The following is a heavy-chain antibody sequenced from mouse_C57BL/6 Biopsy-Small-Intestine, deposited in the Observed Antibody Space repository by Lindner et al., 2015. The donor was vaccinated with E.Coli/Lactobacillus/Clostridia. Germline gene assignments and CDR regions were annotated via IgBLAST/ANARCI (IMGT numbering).Heavy chain of an antibody. CDR3: ARDESHYDYGGYAMDY. CDR1: GFTFSSYA. CDR2: ISDGGSYT. V-gene: IGHV5-4*01. D-gene: IGHD2-4*01. J-gene: IGHJ4*01. Sequence: VQLQESGGGLVKPGGSLKLSCAASGFTFSSYAMSWVRQTPEKRLEWVATISDGGSYTYYPDNVKGRFTISRDNAKNNLYLQMSHLKSEDTAMYYCARDESHYDYGGYAMDYWGQGTSVTVSS.